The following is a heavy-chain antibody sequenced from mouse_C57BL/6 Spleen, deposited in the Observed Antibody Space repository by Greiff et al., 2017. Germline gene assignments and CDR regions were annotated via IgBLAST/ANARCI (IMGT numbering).Heavy chain of an antibody. V-gene: IGHV2-6-1*01. CDR2: IWSDGST. CDR3: ARQKNLSPYAMDY. Sequence: QVQLQQSGPGLVAPSQSLSITCTVSGFSLTSYGVHWVRQPPGKGLEWLVVIWSDGSTTYNSALKSRLSISKDNSKSQVFLKMNSLQTDDTAMYYCARQKNLSPYAMDYWGQGTSVTVSS. CDR1: GFSLTSYG. D-gene: IGHD1-1*01. J-gene: IGHJ4*01.